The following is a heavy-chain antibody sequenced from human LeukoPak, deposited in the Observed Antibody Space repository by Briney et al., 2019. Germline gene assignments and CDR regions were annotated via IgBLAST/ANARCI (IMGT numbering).Heavy chain of an antibody. Sequence: GGSLRLSCAASGFTVSSNYMSWVRQAPGKGLEWVSSISSSSSYIYYADSVKGRFTISRDNAKNSLYLQMNSLRAEDTALYYCAKVEKGYCSGGSCYGYFDYWGQGTLVTVSS. D-gene: IGHD2-15*01. CDR1: GFTVSSNY. J-gene: IGHJ4*02. CDR3: AKVEKGYCSGGSCYGYFDY. CDR2: ISSSSSYI. V-gene: IGHV3-21*04.